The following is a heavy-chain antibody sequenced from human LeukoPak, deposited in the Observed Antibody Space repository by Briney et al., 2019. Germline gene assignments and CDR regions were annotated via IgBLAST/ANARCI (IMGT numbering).Heavy chain of an antibody. Sequence: GESLKISCKASGYSFPNYWIGWVRQLPGNGLEWMGIIYPDDSDTRYSPSFQGQVTISADKSINTAYLQWSGLKASDSAMYYCVRRGSGTSRIDYWGQGTLVTVSS. CDR3: VRRGSGTSRIDY. CDR1: GYSFPNYW. V-gene: IGHV5-51*01. D-gene: IGHD1-26*01. CDR2: IYPDDSDT. J-gene: IGHJ4*02.